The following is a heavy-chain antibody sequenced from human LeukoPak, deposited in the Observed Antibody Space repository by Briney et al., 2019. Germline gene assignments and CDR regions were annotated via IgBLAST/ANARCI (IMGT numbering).Heavy chain of an antibody. V-gene: IGHV4-61*03. CDR2: IYHSGST. CDR1: GYSISTGYY. CDR3: VRGHLVGGWFKYDAFDI. D-gene: IGHD6-19*01. Sequence: SETLSLTCTVSGYSISTGYYWSWIRQPPGKGLEWIGYIYHSGSTNYNPSLKSRVTISLDTSKKHFSLKISSVTAADTAVYYCVRGHLVGGWFKYDAFDIWGQGTMVSVSS. J-gene: IGHJ3*02.